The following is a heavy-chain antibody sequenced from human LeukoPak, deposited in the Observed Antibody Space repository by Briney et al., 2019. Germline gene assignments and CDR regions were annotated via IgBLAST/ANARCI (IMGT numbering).Heavy chain of an antibody. D-gene: IGHD3-10*01. V-gene: IGHV3-49*03. CDR3: TRDRGDYYGSGSYCHDY. J-gene: IGHJ4*02. Sequence: PGGSLRLSCTASGFTFGDYAMSWIRQAPGKGLEWVGFIRSKAYGGTTEYATSVKGRFTISRDDSKSIAYLQMNSLKTEDTAVYYCTRDRGDYYGSGSYCHDYWGQGTLVTVSS. CDR1: GFTFGDYA. CDR2: IRSKAYGGTT.